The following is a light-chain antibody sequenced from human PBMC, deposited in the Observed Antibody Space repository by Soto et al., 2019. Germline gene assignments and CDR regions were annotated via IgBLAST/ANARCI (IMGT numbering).Light chain of an antibody. J-gene: IGLJ2*01. CDR1: SSNIGSNT. Sequence: QSVLTQPPSASGTPGQRVTISCSGSSSNIGSNTVNWYQQLPGTAPKLLIYNNHQRPSGVPDRFSGSKSGTSASLALSGLQSEDEADYYCAAWDDSLNGHVVFGGGTKLTVL. CDR2: NNH. CDR3: AAWDDSLNGHVV. V-gene: IGLV1-44*01.